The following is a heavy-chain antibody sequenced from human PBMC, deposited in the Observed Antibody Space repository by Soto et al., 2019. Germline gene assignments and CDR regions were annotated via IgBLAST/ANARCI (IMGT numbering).Heavy chain of an antibody. CDR1: GFTFTNYV. CDR2: ITGDGYTT. J-gene: IGHJ4*02. D-gene: IGHD3-22*01. CDR3: ARTYYYDSTGYYRTFDH. Sequence: GGSLRLSCAASGFTFTNYVMTWVRQAPGKGLEWVSSITGDGYTTFYADSVRGRFTISRDNVENTLYLQMNSLRVADTALYFCARTYYYDSTGYYRTFDHWGQGTLVTVSS. V-gene: IGHV3-23*01.